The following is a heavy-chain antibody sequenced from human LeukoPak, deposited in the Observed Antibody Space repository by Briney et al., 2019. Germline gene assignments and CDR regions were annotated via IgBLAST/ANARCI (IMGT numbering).Heavy chain of an antibody. D-gene: IGHD6-6*01. V-gene: IGHV4-59*08. Sequence: SETLSLTCTVSGSSISNYYWSWIRQPPGKGLEWIGYVYYTGSTSYNPSLKSRVTISGDTSKNQFSLKLSSVTAADTAVYYCTRRGGSSSSDWFDPWGQGTLVIVSS. J-gene: IGHJ5*02. CDR2: VYYTGST. CDR1: GSSISNYY. CDR3: TRRGGSSSSDWFDP.